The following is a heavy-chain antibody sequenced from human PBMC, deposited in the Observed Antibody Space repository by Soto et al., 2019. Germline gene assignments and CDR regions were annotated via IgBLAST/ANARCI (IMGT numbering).Heavy chain of an antibody. V-gene: IGHV1-2*02. J-gene: IGHJ3*02. CDR1: GYTFTGYY. CDR2: INPSSGGT. D-gene: IGHD3-22*01. Sequence: ASVKVSCKASGYTFTGYYMHWVRQAPGQGLEWMGWINPSSGGTNYAQKFQGRVTMTRDTSISTAYMELSRLRSDDTAVYYCARGGLYYDSSGYAFDIWGQGTMVTVSS. CDR3: ARGGLYYDSSGYAFDI.